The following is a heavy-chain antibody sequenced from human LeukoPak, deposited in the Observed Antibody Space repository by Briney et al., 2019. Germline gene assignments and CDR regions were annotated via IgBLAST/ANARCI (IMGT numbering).Heavy chain of an antibody. CDR2: INPNSGGT. J-gene: IGHJ4*02. CDR1: GYTFTGYY. Sequence: ASVKVSCKASGYTFTGYYMHWVRQAPGQGLEWMGWINPNSGGTNYAQKFQGRVTMTRDTSISTAYMGLSRLRSDDTAVYYCASGEGRYCSGGSCLDYWGQGTLVTVSS. CDR3: ASGEGRYCSGGSCLDY. D-gene: IGHD2-15*01. V-gene: IGHV1-2*02.